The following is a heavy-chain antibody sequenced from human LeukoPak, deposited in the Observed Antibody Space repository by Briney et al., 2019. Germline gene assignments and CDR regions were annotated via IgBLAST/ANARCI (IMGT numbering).Heavy chain of an antibody. CDR3: ARRRYDSRGYSYGFDY. Sequence: GRSLRLSCAASGFTFSSYSMNWVRQAPGKGLEWVSSISSSSSYIYYADSVKGRFTISRDNAKNSLYLQMNSLRAEDTAVYYCARRRYDSRGYSYGFDYWGQGTLVTVSS. CDR2: ISSSSSYI. J-gene: IGHJ4*02. V-gene: IGHV3-21*01. CDR1: GFTFSSYS. D-gene: IGHD5-18*01.